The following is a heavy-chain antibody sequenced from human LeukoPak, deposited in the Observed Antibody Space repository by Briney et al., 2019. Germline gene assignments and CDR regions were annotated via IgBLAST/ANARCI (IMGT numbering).Heavy chain of an antibody. J-gene: IGHJ4*02. CDR2: ISSSSSYI. Sequence: GGSLRLSCAASGFTFSSYSMNWVRQAPGKGLEWVSSISSSSSYIYYADSVKGRFTISRDNAKNSLYLQMNSLRAEDTAVYHCAGHYGGNSDPVDYWGQGTLVTVSS. V-gene: IGHV3-21*01. D-gene: IGHD4-23*01. CDR1: GFTFSSYS. CDR3: AGHYGGNSDPVDY.